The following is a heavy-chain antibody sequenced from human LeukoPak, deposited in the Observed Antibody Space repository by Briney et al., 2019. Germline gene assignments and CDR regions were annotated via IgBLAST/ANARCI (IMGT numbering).Heavy chain of an antibody. CDR2: INHSGST. CDR3: ARNYYYDSSGYYLFDY. CDR1: GGSFSGYY. D-gene: IGHD3-22*01. Sequence: PSETLSLTCAVYGGSFSGYYWSWIRQPPGKGLEWIGEINHSGSTNYNPSLKSRVTISVDTSKNQFSLKLSSVTAADTAVYYCARNYYYDSSGYYLFDYWGQGTLVTVSS. V-gene: IGHV4-34*01. J-gene: IGHJ4*02.